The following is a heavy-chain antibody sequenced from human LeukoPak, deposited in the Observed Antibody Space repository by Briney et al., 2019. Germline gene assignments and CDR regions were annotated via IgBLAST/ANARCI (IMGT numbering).Heavy chain of an antibody. CDR3: ARDVSILSAAPDAFDI. Sequence: ASVKVSCKASGYTFTNYGISWVRQAPGQGLEWMGWISAYNGNTNYAQKLQGGVTMTRDTSISTAYMELSRLRSDDTAVYYCARDVSILSAAPDAFDIWGLGTMVTVSS. V-gene: IGHV1-18*01. D-gene: IGHD3-3*01. CDR2: ISAYNGNT. CDR1: GYTFTNYG. J-gene: IGHJ3*02.